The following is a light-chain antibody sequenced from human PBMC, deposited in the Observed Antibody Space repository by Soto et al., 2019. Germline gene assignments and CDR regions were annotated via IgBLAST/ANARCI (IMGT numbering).Light chain of an antibody. J-gene: IGKJ1*01. Sequence: EIVLTQSPGTLSLSPGERATLSCRASQSVSYSYLAWYQQKPGQAPRLLIYGASSRATGIPARFSGSGSGTDFTLTISRLEPEDFAMYYCQQYGSSPRTFGQGTKVEIK. CDR3: QQYGSSPRT. CDR2: GAS. CDR1: QSVSYSY. V-gene: IGKV3-20*01.